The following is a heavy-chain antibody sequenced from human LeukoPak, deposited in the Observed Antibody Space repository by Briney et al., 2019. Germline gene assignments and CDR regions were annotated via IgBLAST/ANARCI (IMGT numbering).Heavy chain of an antibody. D-gene: IGHD4-17*01. CDR3: ARVLVGVTVTFDY. J-gene: IGHJ4*02. V-gene: IGHV4-59*12. CDR1: GGSISSYY. Sequence: PSETLSLTCTVSGGSISSYYWSWIRQPPGKGLEWIGYIYYSGSTNYNPSLKSRVTISVDTSKNQFSLKLSSVTAADTAVYYCARVLVGVTVTFDYWGQGTLVTVSS. CDR2: IYYSGST.